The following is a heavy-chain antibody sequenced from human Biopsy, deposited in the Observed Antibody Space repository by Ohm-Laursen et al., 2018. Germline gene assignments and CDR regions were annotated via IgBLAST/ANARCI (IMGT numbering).Heavy chain of an antibody. D-gene: IGHD5-12*01. V-gene: IGHV4-38-2*01. Sequence: SQTLSLTCAVSGYSVTNDYYWGWIRQPPGKGLEWIGNIYYDGITYYNPSLKSRVAKTVDTSKNQFSLRLTSVTAADTAVYYCARVAGGYAYYYGMDVWGQGTTVTVSS. CDR2: IYYDGIT. CDR1: GYSVTNDYY. J-gene: IGHJ6*02. CDR3: ARVAGGYAYYYGMDV.